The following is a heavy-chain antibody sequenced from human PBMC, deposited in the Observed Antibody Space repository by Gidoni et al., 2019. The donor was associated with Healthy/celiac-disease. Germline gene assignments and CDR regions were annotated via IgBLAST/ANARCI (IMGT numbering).Heavy chain of an antibody. J-gene: IGHJ4*02. D-gene: IGHD2-21*01. V-gene: IGHV3-48*03. CDR3: VRDVRGSDIPFDY. CDR1: GFTFMSYE. Sequence: EVQLVESGGGLVQPGGSLRLSCEASGFTFMSYEMNWVRQAPGKGLEWVSYISSNGMTTHYADSVKGRFTISRDNAKNTLYLQMKSLRAEDTAVYYCVRDVRGSDIPFDYWGQGTLVTVSS. CDR2: ISSNGMTT.